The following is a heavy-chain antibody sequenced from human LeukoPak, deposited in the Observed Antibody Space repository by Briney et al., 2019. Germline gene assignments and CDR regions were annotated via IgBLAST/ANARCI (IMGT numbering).Heavy chain of an antibody. CDR2: IYHDGNT. CDR3: ARGAGMVATLELDY. D-gene: IGHD5-12*01. V-gene: IGHV4-38-2*02. Sequence: SETLSLTCSVSGYSISSGYYWGWIRQPPGKGLEWIGNIYHDGNTYYNPSLKSRVTISVDTSKNQFSLKLSSVTAADTAVYYCARGAGMVATLELDYWGQGTLVTVSS. J-gene: IGHJ4*02. CDR1: GYSISSGYY.